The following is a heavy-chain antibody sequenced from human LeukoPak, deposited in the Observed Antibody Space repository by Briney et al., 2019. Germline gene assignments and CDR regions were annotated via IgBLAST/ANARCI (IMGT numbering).Heavy chain of an antibody. V-gene: IGHV4-59*11. CDR3: DRARWHLVGPDYDFYR. CDR1: SDSIGSHY. D-gene: IGHD4/OR15-4a*01. J-gene: IGHJ5*02. CDR2: IYYNGST. Sequence: PSETLSLSCAVSSDSIGSHYWSWIRQPPGKGLEWIGHIYYNGSTKNNPSLKRRLTTSIGMTNNQFFLRLSSVTAAETAVYFCDRARWHLVGPDYDFYRWG.